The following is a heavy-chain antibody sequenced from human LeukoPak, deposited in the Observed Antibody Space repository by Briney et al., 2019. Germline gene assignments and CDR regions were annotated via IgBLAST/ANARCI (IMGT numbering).Heavy chain of an antibody. D-gene: IGHD5-18*01. CDR2: INPNSGGT. V-gene: IGHV1-2*02. CDR3: ARVATAMVYFDY. J-gene: IGHJ4*02. Sequence: ASVKVSCKASGYTFTGYYMHWVRQAPGQGLEWMGWINPNSGGTNYAQKFQGRVTMTRDTPISTAYMELSRLRSDDTAVYYCARVATAMVYFDYWGQGTLVTASS. CDR1: GYTFTGYY.